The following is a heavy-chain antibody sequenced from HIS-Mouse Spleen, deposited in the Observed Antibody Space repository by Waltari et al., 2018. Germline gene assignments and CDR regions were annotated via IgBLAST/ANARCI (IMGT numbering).Heavy chain of an antibody. D-gene: IGHD5-12*01. J-gene: IGHJ4*02. CDR3: ARADSGYDLGYYFDY. Sequence: QLQLQESGPGLVKPSETLSLTCTVPGGSILSSRYYWGWIRQPPGKGLEWIGSIYYSGSTYYNPSLKSRVTISVDTSKNQFSLKLSSVTAADTAVYYCARADSGYDLGYYFDYWGQGTLVTVSS. CDR1: GGSILSSRYY. V-gene: IGHV4-39*07. CDR2: IYYSGST.